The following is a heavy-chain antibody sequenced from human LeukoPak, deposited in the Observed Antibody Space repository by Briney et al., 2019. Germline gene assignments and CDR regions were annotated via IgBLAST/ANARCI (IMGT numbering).Heavy chain of an antibody. CDR2: IYTGGST. CDR1: GFTVSSTY. CDR3: AKTLRYCSSTSCYRATYYYGMDV. Sequence: PGGSLRLSCAASGFTVSSTYMSWVRQAPGKGLEWVSVIYTGGSTYYADSVKGRFTISRDNSKNTLYLQMNSLRAEDTAVYYCAKTLRYCSSTSCYRATYYYGMDVWGQGTTVTVSS. D-gene: IGHD2-2*02. J-gene: IGHJ6*02. V-gene: IGHV3-53*01.